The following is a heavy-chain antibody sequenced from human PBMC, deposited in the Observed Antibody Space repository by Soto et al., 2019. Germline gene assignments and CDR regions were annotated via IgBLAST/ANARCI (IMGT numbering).Heavy chain of an antibody. CDR1: GGSISGYY. D-gene: IGHD2-2*01. Sequence: SETLATAFPVSGGSISGYYWSWIRQPPGKVMELIGYISYSGRTNYGPALKSRVTISVETARSQSSLKMSSVTEADKAYYCCARGGGSTSGRSSHFDYWGQGTLVTDSS. V-gene: IGHV4-59*01. CDR2: ISYSGRT. J-gene: IGHJ4*02. CDR3: ARGGGSTSGRSSHFDY.